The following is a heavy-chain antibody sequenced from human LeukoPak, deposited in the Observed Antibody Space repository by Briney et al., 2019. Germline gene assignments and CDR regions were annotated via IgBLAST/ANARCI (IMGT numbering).Heavy chain of an antibody. CDR3: ASTYCGGDCYRSAEYFQH. V-gene: IGHV4-59*01. Sequence: TSETLSLTCTVSGGSISSYYWSWIRQPPGKGLEWIGYIYYSGSTNYNPSLKSRVTISVDTSKNRFSLKLSSVTAADTAVYYCASTYCGGDCYRSAEYFQHWGQGTLVTVSS. CDR2: IYYSGST. J-gene: IGHJ1*01. CDR1: GGSISSYY. D-gene: IGHD2-21*02.